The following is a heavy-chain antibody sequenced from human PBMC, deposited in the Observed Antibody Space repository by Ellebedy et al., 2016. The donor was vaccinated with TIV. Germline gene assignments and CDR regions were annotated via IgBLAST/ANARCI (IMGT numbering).Heavy chain of an antibody. CDR1: GLSVSSSKMS. Sequence: SGPTLVKPTQTLTLTCTLSGLSVSSSKMSVSWFRQPPGKGLEWIGSMYYSANTHYKPSLKSRVTMSVDTSKNQFSLKLSSVTAADTALYYCARDKGATAFDIWGQGTLVTVSS. D-gene: IGHD1-26*01. J-gene: IGHJ4*02. CDR2: MYYSANT. V-gene: IGHV4-39*07. CDR3: ARDKGATAFDI.